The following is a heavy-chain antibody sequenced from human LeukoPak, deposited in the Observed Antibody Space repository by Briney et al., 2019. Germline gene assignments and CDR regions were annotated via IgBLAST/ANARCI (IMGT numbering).Heavy chain of an antibody. CDR1: GGSINSYY. V-gene: IGHV4-59*01. CDR3: ARGGLGPTTSWFDP. CDR2: IYYRGNT. J-gene: IGHJ5*02. Sequence: SETLSLTCTVSGGSINSYYWTWIRQPPGEGLEWIGYIYYRGNTNYNPSLKSRVTISIDRSKSQFSLKLSSVTAADTAVYYCARGGLGPTTSWFDPWGQGTRVTVSS. D-gene: IGHD1-26*01.